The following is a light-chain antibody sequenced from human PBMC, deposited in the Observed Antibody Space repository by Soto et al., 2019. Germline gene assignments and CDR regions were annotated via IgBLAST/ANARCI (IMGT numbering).Light chain of an antibody. CDR1: SSDVGSYSL. Sequence: QSVLTQPASVSGSPGQSITISCTGTSSDVGSYSLVSWYQQHPGKAPKVIIYEVIKRPSGVSNRFSGSKSGNTASLTISGLQAEDEADYYCCSYAGSTSLVFGGGTKVTVL. V-gene: IGLV2-23*02. CDR3: CSYAGSTSLV. J-gene: IGLJ2*01. CDR2: EVI.